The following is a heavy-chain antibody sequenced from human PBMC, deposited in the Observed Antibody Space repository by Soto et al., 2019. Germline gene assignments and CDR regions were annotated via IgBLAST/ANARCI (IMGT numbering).Heavy chain of an antibody. CDR2: INHSGST. J-gene: IGHJ6*02. Sequence: LSLTCAVYGGSFSGYYWSWIRQPPGKGLEWIGEINHSGSTNYNPSLRSRVTISVDTSKNQFSLKLSSVTAADTAVYYCARGGATGDYYYYGMDVWGQGTTVTVSS. V-gene: IGHV4-34*01. CDR3: ARGGATGDYYYYGMDV. CDR1: GGSFSGYY. D-gene: IGHD1-26*01.